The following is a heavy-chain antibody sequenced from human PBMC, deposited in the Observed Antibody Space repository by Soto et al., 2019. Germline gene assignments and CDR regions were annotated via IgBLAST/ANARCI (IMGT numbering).Heavy chain of an antibody. Sequence: QVQLMQSGPEVKKPGASVKVSCKASGYTFTSCGITWVRQAPGQGLEWIGWISVYNGNTHYAESLQGRVTMTTDTSTSTAYMELRSLTSDDTAMYYCARDPQYSGSLSGGGDAFDIWDQGTMVTVSS. V-gene: IGHV1-18*01. D-gene: IGHD1-26*01. CDR2: ISVYNGNT. J-gene: IGHJ3*02. CDR1: GYTFTSCG. CDR3: ARDPQYSGSLSGGGDAFDI.